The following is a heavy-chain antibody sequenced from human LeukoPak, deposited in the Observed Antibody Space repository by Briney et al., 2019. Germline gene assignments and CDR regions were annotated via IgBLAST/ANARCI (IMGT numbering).Heavy chain of an antibody. Sequence: GASVKVSCKTSGYTFTSYGISWVRQAPGQGLEWMGWISAYNGNTNYVQKLQGRVTMTTDTSTSTAYMELRSLRSDGTAVYYCARAIDYDILTGYYWPIDYWGQGTLVTVSS. CDR2: ISAYNGNT. V-gene: IGHV1-18*04. CDR3: ARAIDYDILTGYYWPIDY. J-gene: IGHJ4*02. CDR1: GYTFTSYG. D-gene: IGHD3-9*01.